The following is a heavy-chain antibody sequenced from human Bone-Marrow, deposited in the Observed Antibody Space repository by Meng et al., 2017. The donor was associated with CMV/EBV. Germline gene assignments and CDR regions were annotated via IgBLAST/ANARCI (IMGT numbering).Heavy chain of an antibody. CDR2: IKSKTDGGTT. V-gene: IGHV3-15*01. Sequence: FRNAWMSWVRQAPGKGLEWVGRIKSKTDGGTTDYAAPVKGRFIISRDDSKNTLYLQMNSLKTEDTAVYYCAKSHYYDSSGYYSPFDYWGQGTLVTVSS. D-gene: IGHD3-22*01. CDR3: AKSHYYDSSGYYSPFDY. J-gene: IGHJ4*02. CDR1: FRNAW.